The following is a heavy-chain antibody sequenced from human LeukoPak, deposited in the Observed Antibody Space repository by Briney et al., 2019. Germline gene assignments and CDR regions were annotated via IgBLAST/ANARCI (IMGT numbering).Heavy chain of an antibody. CDR2: INPSSGGT. CDR3: ARDELQWELLYAFDI. CDR1: GYTFTGYY. Sequence: GASVKVSCKASGYTFTGYYMHWVRQAPGQGLEWMGWINPSSGGTNYAQEFQGRVTMTRDTSINTAYMELNSLRSDDTAVYYCARDELQWELLYAFDIWGQGTMVTVSS. V-gene: IGHV1-2*02. J-gene: IGHJ3*02. D-gene: IGHD1-26*01.